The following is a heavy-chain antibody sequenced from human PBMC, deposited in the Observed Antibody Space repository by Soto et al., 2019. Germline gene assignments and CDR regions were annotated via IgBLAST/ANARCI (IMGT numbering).Heavy chain of an antibody. CDR2: ISYDGSNK. CDR3: AIYPLWGTAMVLWYFDL. Sequence: QVQLVESGGGVVKRGRSLRLSCAASGFTFRSYAMHWVRQAPGKGLEWVAVISYDGSNKYYADSVKGRFTISRDNSKNTLHLHMNSVRDEYAAGYYCAIYPLWGTAMVLWYFDLWGRGTLVTVSS. V-gene: IGHV3-30-3*01. J-gene: IGHJ2*01. D-gene: IGHD5-18*01. CDR1: GFTFRSYA.